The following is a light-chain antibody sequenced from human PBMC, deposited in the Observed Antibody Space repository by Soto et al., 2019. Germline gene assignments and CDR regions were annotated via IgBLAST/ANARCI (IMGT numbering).Light chain of an antibody. CDR1: SSDVGGYNY. Sequence: QSALTQPASVSGSPGQSITISCTGTSSDVGGYNYVSWYQQHPGKAPKLMIYDVSNRPSGVSNRFSGSKSGNTASLTISGLQVEDEADYYCSSYTSSSTLPSYVFGTGTKLTVL. V-gene: IGLV2-14*01. CDR2: DVS. CDR3: SSYTSSSTLPSYV. J-gene: IGLJ1*01.